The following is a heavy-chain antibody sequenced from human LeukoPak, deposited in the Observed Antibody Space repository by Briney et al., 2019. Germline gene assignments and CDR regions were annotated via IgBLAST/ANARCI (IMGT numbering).Heavy chain of an antibody. J-gene: IGHJ4*02. D-gene: IGHD6-19*01. CDR3: AKSTSLIAVATYSSS. Sequence: GGSLRLSCATSGFTFSSYAMSWVRQAPGKGLEWVSAISGSGGSTYYADSVKGRFTISRDNSKNTLYLQMNSLRAEDTAVYYCAKSTSLIAVATYSSSWGQGTLVTVSS. V-gene: IGHV3-23*01. CDR2: ISGSGGST. CDR1: GFTFSSYA.